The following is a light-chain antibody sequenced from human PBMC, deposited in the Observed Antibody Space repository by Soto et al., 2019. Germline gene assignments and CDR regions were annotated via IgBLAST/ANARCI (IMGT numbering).Light chain of an antibody. CDR2: WAS. J-gene: IGKJ3*01. Sequence: DIVMTQSPDSLAVSLGERATINCKSSQSVLYTSYNKNLLAWYQQKPGQPPKLLIYWASTRESGVPDRFSGSGSGTEFTLTICSLQAEDVAVYYCQQYSYSPPLFPFGPGTKVNI. CDR3: QQYSYSPPLFP. V-gene: IGKV4-1*01. CDR1: QSVLYTSYNKNL.